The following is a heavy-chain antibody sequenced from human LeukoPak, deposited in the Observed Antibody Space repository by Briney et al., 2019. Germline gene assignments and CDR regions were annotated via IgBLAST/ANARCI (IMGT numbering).Heavy chain of an antibody. V-gene: IGHV4-61*02. J-gene: IGHJ5*02. Sequence: SETLSLTCTVSGGSITSGNYYWSWIRQPAGKGLEWIGRISASGSTNYNPSLKSRVTISVDTSKNQFSLKLSSVTAADTAVYYCARGKKWGSVAWFDPWGQGTLVTVSS. D-gene: IGHD7-27*01. CDR3: ARGKKWGSVAWFDP. CDR2: ISASGST. CDR1: GGSITSGNYY.